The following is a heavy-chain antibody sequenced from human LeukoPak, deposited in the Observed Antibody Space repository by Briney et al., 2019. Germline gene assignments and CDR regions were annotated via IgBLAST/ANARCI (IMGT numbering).Heavy chain of an antibody. CDR2: IKEDGSDK. V-gene: IGHV3-7*05. CDR3: VRDGIRDIPGIITIRYDF. J-gene: IGHJ4*02. CDR1: AFTFSVYW. Sequence: PGGSPRLSCSASAFTFSVYWMTWVRQAPGKGLEWVAPIKEDGSDKYYVDSVRGRFTISRDNAENSLYLQMNSLTAEDTALYHCVRDGIRDIPGIITIRYDFWGQGTPVTVSS. D-gene: IGHD3-16*02.